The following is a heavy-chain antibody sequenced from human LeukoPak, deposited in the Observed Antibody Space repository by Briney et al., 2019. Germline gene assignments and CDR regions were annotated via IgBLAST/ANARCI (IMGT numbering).Heavy chain of an antibody. D-gene: IGHD3-10*01. J-gene: IGHJ5*02. Sequence: GSLRLSCAASGFTVSNNYMIWIRQAPGKGPEWVSLIYSEGTTSYADSVKGRFTISRDNSKNTLYLQMNSLRVEDTAVYYCAKDSGLLWFGESGFDPWGQGTLVTVSS. CDR1: GFTVSNNY. CDR3: AKDSGLLWFGESGFDP. CDR2: IYSEGTT. V-gene: IGHV3-66*01.